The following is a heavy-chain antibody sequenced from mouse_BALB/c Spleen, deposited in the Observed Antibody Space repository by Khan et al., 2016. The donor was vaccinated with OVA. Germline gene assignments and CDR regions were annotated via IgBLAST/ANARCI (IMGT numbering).Heavy chain of an antibody. Sequence: QVQLKQSGAELVRPGASVELSCKTSGYIFTSYWIHWVKQRSGQGLEWIARIYPGTDNSYYNEKFKDKATLTADKSSSTAYMQLSSLKSEDSDVYFCAREEASYHFDHWGQGTTLTVSS. CDR3: AREEASYHFDH. V-gene: IGHV1-76*01. CDR1: GYIFTSYW. CDR2: IYPGTDNS. J-gene: IGHJ2*01. D-gene: IGHD3-2*02.